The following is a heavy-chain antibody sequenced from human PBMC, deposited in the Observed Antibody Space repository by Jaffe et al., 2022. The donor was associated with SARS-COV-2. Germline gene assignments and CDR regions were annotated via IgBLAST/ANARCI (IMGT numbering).Heavy chain of an antibody. CDR3: ARHDVVVITKVDY. D-gene: IGHD3-22*01. Sequence: QLQLQESGPGLVKPSETLSLTCTVSGGSISSSSYYWGWIRQPPGKGLEWIGSIYYSGSTYYNPSLKSRVTISVDTSKNQFSLKLSSVTAADTAVYYCARHDVVVITKVDYWGQGTLVTVSS. CDR2: IYYSGST. V-gene: IGHV4-39*01. CDR1: GGSISSSSYY. J-gene: IGHJ4*02.